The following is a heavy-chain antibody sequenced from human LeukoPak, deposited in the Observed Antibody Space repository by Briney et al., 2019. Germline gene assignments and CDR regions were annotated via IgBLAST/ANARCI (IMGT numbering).Heavy chain of an antibody. Sequence: PGGSLRLSCAASGFTFSTYAMYWVRQAPGKGLEWVALLTSDGRNKYYADSVKGRFTISRDSSKNTLYLQMNSLRVEDTAVYYCAREMLRGVVPEYWGQGTLVTVSS. D-gene: IGHD3-10*01. J-gene: IGHJ4*02. CDR3: AREMLRGVVPEY. CDR2: LTSDGRNK. V-gene: IGHV3-30*04. CDR1: GFTFSTYA.